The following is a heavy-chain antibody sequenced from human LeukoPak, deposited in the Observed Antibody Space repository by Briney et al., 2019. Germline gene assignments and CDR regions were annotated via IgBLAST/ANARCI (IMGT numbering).Heavy chain of an antibody. D-gene: IGHD6-19*01. CDR2: ISSSASTR. Sequence: GGSLRLSCAASGFTFSSYEMNWVRQAPGKGLEWVSYISSSASTRTYADSVKGRFTISRDNGKNSLYLEMNSLRAEDTAVYYCAREIVSSVAGNFDYWGQGTLGTVSS. CDR3: AREIVSSVAGNFDY. CDR1: GFTFSSYE. V-gene: IGHV3-48*03. J-gene: IGHJ4*02.